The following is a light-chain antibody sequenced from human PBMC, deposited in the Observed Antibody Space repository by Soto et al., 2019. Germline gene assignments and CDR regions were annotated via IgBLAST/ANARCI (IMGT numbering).Light chain of an antibody. CDR3: SSYAGAVV. J-gene: IGLJ2*01. Sequence: QSALTQPASVSGSPGQSITISCTGTSTYNLVSWYQHHPGKAPKLMIYEGSNRPSGISNCFSGSKSGNTASLTISGLQAEDEADYYRSSYAGAVVFGGGTKLTVL. V-gene: IGLV2-23*01. CDR1: STYNL. CDR2: EGS.